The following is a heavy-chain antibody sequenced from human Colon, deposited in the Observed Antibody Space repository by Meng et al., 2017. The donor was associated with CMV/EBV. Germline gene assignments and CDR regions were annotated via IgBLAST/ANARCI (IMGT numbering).Heavy chain of an antibody. Sequence: VQLVQSGADVEEPGASVKVSCKTSGYAFTGYLRHWVRQAPGQGLEWMGWINPVTGDTSYAQKFQVRVTMTRDTSISTAYMELSSLRSDDTAVYYCATFGGDFDYWGQGTLVTVSS. V-gene: IGHV1-2*02. D-gene: IGHD3-3*01. CDR2: INPVTGDT. J-gene: IGHJ4*02. CDR3: ATFGGDFDY. CDR1: GYAFTGYL.